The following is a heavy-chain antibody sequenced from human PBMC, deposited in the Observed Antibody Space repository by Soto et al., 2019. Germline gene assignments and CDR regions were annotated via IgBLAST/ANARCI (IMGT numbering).Heavy chain of an antibody. CDR2: ISTTGAST. CDR1: GFVFSDYG. D-gene: IGHD2-2*01. CDR3: AKRTSGREFDF. V-gene: IGHV3-23*01. J-gene: IGHJ4*02. Sequence: EVQLLESGGGLVQPGGSLRLSCAASGFVFSDYGMSWVRQAPGTGPEWVSAISTTGASTLYAASVQGRFTITRDNSRNTLYLQMSSLRVEDTAVYYCAKRTSGREFDFWGQGTLVTVSS.